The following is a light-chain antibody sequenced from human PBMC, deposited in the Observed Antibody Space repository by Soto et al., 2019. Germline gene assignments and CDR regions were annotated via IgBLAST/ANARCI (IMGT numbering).Light chain of an antibody. CDR2: DAS. V-gene: IGKV1-5*01. CDR3: QQLNSYPIT. Sequence: DIQMTQSPSTLSASVGDRVTITCRASQSISSWLAWYQQKPGKAPKLLIYDASSLESGVPSRFSGSGFGTDFTLTISSLQPEDFATYYCQQLNSYPITFGQGTRLEIK. CDR1: QSISSW. J-gene: IGKJ5*01.